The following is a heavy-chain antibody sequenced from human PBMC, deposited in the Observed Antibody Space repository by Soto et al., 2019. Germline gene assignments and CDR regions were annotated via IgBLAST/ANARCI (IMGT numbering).Heavy chain of an antibody. CDR2: IKQDGSDK. Sequence: GGSLRLSCAASGFTFSTYWMIWVRQAPGKGLEWLANIKQDGSDKYYVDSVKGRFTISRDNAKNSLYLQMSGLRAEDTAVYYCAKGPVGGGRYMEYYFDYWGQGTLVTVSS. V-gene: IGHV3-7*01. CDR3: AKGPVGGGRYMEYYFDY. J-gene: IGHJ4*02. D-gene: IGHD6-19*01. CDR1: GFTFSTYW.